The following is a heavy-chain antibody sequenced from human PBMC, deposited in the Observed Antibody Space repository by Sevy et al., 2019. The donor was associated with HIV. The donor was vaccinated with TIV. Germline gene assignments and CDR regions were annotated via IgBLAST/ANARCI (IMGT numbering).Heavy chain of an antibody. D-gene: IGHD6-13*01. Sequence: GESLKISCAASGFTFSSYAMHWVRQAPGKGLEWVAVISYDGSNKYYADSVKGRFTISRDNSKNTLYLQMNSLRAEDTAVYYCARDFGSSSWYDFDYWRQGTLVTVSS. CDR3: ARDFGSSSWYDFDY. CDR1: GFTFSSYA. CDR2: ISYDGSNK. V-gene: IGHV3-30-3*01. J-gene: IGHJ4*02.